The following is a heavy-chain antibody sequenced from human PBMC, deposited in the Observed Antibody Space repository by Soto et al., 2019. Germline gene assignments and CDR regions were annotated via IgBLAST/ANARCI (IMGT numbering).Heavy chain of an antibody. V-gene: IGHV2-5*02. Sequence: QITLKESGLTLVKPTQTLTLTCTFSGFSLSANGVGVGWIRQPPGKALEWLALIFWDDDKRYSPSLNSRLTISWDSSKNQVVLTLTNMDPVDTGTYYCAHVGGFGEYGDYWGQGILVTVSS. CDR3: AHVGGFGEYGDY. D-gene: IGHD3-10*01. CDR2: IFWDDDK. CDR1: GFSLSANGVG. J-gene: IGHJ4*01.